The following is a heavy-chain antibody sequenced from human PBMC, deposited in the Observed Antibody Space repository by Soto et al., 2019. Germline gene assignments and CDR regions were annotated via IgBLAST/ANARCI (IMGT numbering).Heavy chain of an antibody. CDR3: MSYCSGGSCRKGFDY. V-gene: IGHV4-39*01. CDR1: GDSISSSRFY. J-gene: IGHJ4*02. D-gene: IGHD2-15*01. CDR2: IFYTGST. Sequence: SETLSLTCTVSGDSISSSRFYWGWIRQPPGKGLEWIGSIFYTGSTYYNPSLKSRFTISLDTSKNQFSLRLSSVTAADTAVYYCMSYCSGGSCRKGFDYWGQGTQVTVSS.